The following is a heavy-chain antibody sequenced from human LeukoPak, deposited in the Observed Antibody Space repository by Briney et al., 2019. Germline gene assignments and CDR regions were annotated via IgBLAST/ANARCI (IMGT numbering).Heavy chain of an antibody. CDR3: ARGGSDTAMAHDY. J-gene: IGHJ4*02. D-gene: IGHD5-18*01. V-gene: IGHV3-74*01. Sequence: GGSLRLSCAASGFTFSNHWMHWVRQAPGKGLMWVSRINRDGSRTDYGDSVKGRFTISRDDAKNTLYLQVNSLRAEDTAVYFCARGGSDTAMAHDYWGQGTLVTVSS. CDR1: GFTFSNHW. CDR2: INRDGSRT.